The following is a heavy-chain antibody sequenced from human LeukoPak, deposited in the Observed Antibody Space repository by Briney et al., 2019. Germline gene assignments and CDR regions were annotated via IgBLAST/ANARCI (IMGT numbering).Heavy chain of an antibody. CDR3: ARARHSSGSYTPFDY. Sequence: TSETLSLTCAVYGGSFSGYYWSWIRQPPGKGLEWIGEINHRGSTNYNPSLKSRVTISVDTSKNQFSLKLSSVTAADTAVYYCARARHSSGSYTPFDYWGQGTLVTVSS. CDR2: INHRGST. V-gene: IGHV4-34*01. CDR1: GGSFSGYY. D-gene: IGHD3-10*01. J-gene: IGHJ4*02.